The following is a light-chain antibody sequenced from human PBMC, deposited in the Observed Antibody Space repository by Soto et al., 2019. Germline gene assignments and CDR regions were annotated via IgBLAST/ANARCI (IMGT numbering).Light chain of an antibody. CDR2: GDN. J-gene: IGLJ2*01. V-gene: IGLV1-40*01. CDR3: HSYDSSLSGSI. Sequence: QSVLTQPPSVSGAPGQRVTISCTGTSSDIGAGYNVHWYQQLPGTAPKLLIYGDNNRPSGVPDRFSASKSGTSASLAITGLQAADEADYYCHSYDSSLSGSIFGGGTKLTVL. CDR1: SSDIGAGYN.